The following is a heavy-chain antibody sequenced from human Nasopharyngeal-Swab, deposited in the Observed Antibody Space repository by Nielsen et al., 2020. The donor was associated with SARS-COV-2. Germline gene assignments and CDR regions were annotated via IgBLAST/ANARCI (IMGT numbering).Heavy chain of an antibody. J-gene: IGHJ4*02. Sequence: GGSLRLSCAASGFTFSSYWMSWVRQAPGKGLEWVAVISYDGSNKYYADSVKGRFTISRDNSKNTLYLQMNSLRAEDTAVYYCARDRITMVRGVYLDYWGQGTLVTVSS. CDR3: ARDRITMVRGVYLDY. CDR2: ISYDGSNK. CDR1: GFTFSSYW. D-gene: IGHD3-10*01. V-gene: IGHV3-30-3*01.